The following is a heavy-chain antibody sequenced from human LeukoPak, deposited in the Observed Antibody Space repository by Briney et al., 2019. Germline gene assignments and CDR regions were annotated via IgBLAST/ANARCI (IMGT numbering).Heavy chain of an antibody. CDR2: IYYSGST. CDR3: ARVNCSSTSCYDWSWFDP. V-gene: IGHV4-59*12. D-gene: IGHD2-2*01. J-gene: IGHJ5*02. Sequence: PSETLSLTCTVSGGSISSYYWSWIRQPPGKGLEWIGYIYYSGSTNYNPSLKSRVTISVDTSKNQFSLKLSSVTAADTAVYYCARVNCSSTSCYDWSWFDPWGQGTLVTVSS. CDR1: GGSISSYY.